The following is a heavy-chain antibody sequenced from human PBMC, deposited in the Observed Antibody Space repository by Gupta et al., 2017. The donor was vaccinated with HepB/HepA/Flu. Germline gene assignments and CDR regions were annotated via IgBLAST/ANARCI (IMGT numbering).Heavy chain of an antibody. J-gene: IGHJ4*02. CDR2: INHSGST. CDR3: ARGYSGSYYGGGFDY. D-gene: IGHD1-26*01. CDR1: GGSFSGYY. Sequence: QVQLQQWGAGLLKPSETLSLTCAVYGGSFSGYYWSWIRQPPGKGLEWIGEINHSGSTNYNPSLKSRVTISVDTSKNQFTLKLSSVTAADTAVYYCARGYSGSYYGGGFDYWGQGTLVTVSS. V-gene: IGHV4-34*01.